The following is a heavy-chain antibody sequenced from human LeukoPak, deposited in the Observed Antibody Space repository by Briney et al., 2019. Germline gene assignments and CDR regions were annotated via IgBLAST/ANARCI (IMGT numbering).Heavy chain of an antibody. CDR3: AKGGGSYYYYFDY. V-gene: IGHV3-23*01. Sequence: VGSLRLSCAASGFTFSSYGMSWARQAPGKGLEWVSVISGSGGTTYYADSVRGRFTISRDNSENTLYLQMNSLRAEDTAVYHCAKGGGSYYYYFDYWGQGTLVTVSA. CDR2: ISGSGGTT. CDR1: GFTFSSYG. D-gene: IGHD1-26*01. J-gene: IGHJ4*02.